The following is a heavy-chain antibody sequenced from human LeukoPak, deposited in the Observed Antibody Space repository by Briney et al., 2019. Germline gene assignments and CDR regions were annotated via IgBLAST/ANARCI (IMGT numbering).Heavy chain of an antibody. V-gene: IGHV3-7*05. J-gene: IGHJ5*02. Sequence: GGSLRLSCAASGFTFSSYWMSWVRQAPGKGLEWVANIKQDGSEKYYVDSVKGRFTISRDNSKNTLYLQMSSLRAEDTAVYYCAKAGGDDVLSPQSPWGQGTLVTVSS. CDR1: GFTFSSYW. D-gene: IGHD4-17*01. CDR3: AKAGGDDVLSPQSP. CDR2: IKQDGSEK.